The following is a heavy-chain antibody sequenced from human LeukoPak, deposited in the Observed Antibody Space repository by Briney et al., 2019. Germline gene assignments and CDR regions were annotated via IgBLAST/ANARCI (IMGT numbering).Heavy chain of an antibody. Sequence: SVKVSCKAFGGTFRNYAISWVRQAPGQGLEWMGGIIPIFGTANYAQKFQGRVTITADKSTSTAYMELSSLRSEDTAVYYCARGRPYYDYVWGSYDFDYWGQGTLVTVSS. CDR3: ARGRPYYDYVWGSYDFDY. J-gene: IGHJ4*02. CDR1: GGTFRNYA. CDR2: IIPIFGTA. D-gene: IGHD3-16*01. V-gene: IGHV1-69*06.